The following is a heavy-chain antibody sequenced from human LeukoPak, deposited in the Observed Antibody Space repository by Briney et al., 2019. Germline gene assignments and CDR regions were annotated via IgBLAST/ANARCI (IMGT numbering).Heavy chain of an antibody. CDR3: ARRATYYYGSSNWFDP. V-gene: IGHV1-18*01. CDR1: GYTFTSYG. J-gene: IGHJ5*02. D-gene: IGHD3-10*01. Sequence: GASVKVSCKASGYTFTSYGISWVRQAPGQGLEWMGWISAYNGSTNYAQKLQGRVTMTTDTSTSTAYMELRSLRSDDTAVYYCARRATYYYGSSNWFDPWGQGTLVTVSS. CDR2: ISAYNGST.